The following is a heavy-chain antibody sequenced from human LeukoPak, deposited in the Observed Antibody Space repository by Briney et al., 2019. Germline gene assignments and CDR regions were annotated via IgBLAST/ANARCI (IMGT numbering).Heavy chain of an antibody. J-gene: IGHJ3*01. CDR3: ARRDGYTLL. V-gene: IGHV5-51*01. Sequence: GKSLKISCKGSGYSFSSNWIAWVRQMPGKGLEWMGIINPADSETKYSPSFQGQVTFSADKSISTAYLQWTSLTASDTAIYYCARRDGYTLLWGQGTKVTVSS. CDR2: INPADSET. CDR1: GYSFSSNW. D-gene: IGHD5-24*01.